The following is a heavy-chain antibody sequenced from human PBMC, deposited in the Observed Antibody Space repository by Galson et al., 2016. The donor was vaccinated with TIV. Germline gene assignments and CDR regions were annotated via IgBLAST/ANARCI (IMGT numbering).Heavy chain of an antibody. V-gene: IGHV3-23*01. J-gene: IGHJ4*02. Sequence: SLRLSCAASGFTFGAYAMNWVRQAPGKGLEWVSTISRTASTTYYADSVKGRFTISIDNSKNTLYLQMDSLRAEDTAIYYCAIFLKLGTIDCWGQGTLVTVSS. CDR2: ISRTASTT. D-gene: IGHD7-27*01. CDR1: GFTFGAYA. CDR3: AIFLKLGTIDC.